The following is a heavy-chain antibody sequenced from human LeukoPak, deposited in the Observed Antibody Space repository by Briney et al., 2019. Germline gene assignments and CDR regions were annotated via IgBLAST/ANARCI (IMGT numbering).Heavy chain of an antibody. CDR3: ARGLD. Sequence: SETLSLICTVSGGSISSGESYWSWIRQSPGKGLEWIGEMNHSGSTNYNPSLKSRVTISVDTSKNQFSLKLSSVTAADTAVYYCARGLDWGQGTLVTVSS. V-gene: IGHV4-39*07. J-gene: IGHJ4*02. CDR1: GGSISSGESY. CDR2: MNHSGST.